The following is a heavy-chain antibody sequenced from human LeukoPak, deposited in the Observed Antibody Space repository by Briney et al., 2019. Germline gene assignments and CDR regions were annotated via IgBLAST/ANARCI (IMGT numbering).Heavy chain of an antibody. CDR1: GFTFSSPW. V-gene: IGHV3-7*01. CDR2: INPDGNKK. J-gene: IGHJ4*02. CDR3: ARDLAYSRLDY. D-gene: IGHD5-18*01. Sequence: SGGSLKLSCPAPGFTFSSPWMDWARQAPGKGLDGVASINPDGNKKYSADSVKGRFTISRDNAENSLYLQMNSLRVEDTAFYYCARDLAYSRLDYWGQGMLVTVSS.